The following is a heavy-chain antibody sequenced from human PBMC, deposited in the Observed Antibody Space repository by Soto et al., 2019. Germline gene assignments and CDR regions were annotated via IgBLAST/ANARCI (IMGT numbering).Heavy chain of an antibody. Sequence: SETLSLTCSVSGGSINSGDYYWSWIRQSPGKCLEWIGYIYYSGSTYYNPSLKSRSTISIDTSKNQFFLDVDSVTAADTAVYYCARLYTGYEAFDYWGQGTLVTVSS. CDR2: IYYSGST. CDR3: ARLYTGYEAFDY. D-gene: IGHD5-12*01. V-gene: IGHV4-30-4*01. CDR1: GGSINSGDYY. J-gene: IGHJ4*02.